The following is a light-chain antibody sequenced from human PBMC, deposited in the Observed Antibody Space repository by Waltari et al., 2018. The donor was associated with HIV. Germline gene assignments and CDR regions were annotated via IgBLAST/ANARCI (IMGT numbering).Light chain of an antibody. Sequence: QSALTQPPSASGSPGQSVTISCTGTTNDLAASNYVPCYQQHPAKAPRLIISEGNKRPSRVPDRFSGSKAGNTASLTVSRLQAEDEATYFCSSDGGTSDRGTNKFYLVFGGGTKLTVL. CDR3: SSDGGTSDRGTNKFYLV. CDR1: TNDLAASNY. J-gene: IGLJ2*01. CDR2: EGN. V-gene: IGLV2-8*01.